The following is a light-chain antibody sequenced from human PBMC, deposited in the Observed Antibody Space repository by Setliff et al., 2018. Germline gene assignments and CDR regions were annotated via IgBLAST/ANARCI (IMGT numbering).Light chain of an antibody. V-gene: IGLV3-21*04. CDR1: NIGSKS. Sequence: SYALTQPPSVSVAPGKTARITCGGNNIGSKSVHWYQQKPGQAPVLVIYYDSDRPSVIPERFSGSNSGNTATLTISRVEAGDEADYYCQVWDSSSDHLYVFGTGTKV. J-gene: IGLJ1*01. CDR2: YDS. CDR3: QVWDSSSDHLYV.